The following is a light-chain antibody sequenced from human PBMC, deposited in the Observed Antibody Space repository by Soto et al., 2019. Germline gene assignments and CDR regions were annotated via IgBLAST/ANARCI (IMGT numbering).Light chain of an antibody. CDR2: RNN. CDR3: AAWDDSLSGSPYV. Sequence: QSVLTQPPSASGTPGQRVTISCSGSSSNIGSNYVYWYQQVPGTAPKLLIYRNNQRPSGVPDRFSGSKSGTSASLAISGLRSEDEADYYCAAWDDSLSGSPYVFGTGTKVTVL. J-gene: IGLJ1*01. CDR1: SSNIGSNY. V-gene: IGLV1-47*01.